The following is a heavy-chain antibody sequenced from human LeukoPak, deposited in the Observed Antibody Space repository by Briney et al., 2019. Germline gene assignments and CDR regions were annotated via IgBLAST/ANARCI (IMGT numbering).Heavy chain of an antibody. CDR3: ARGLSGPYYYYYMDV. V-gene: IGHV1-2*02. J-gene: IGHJ6*03. Sequence: ASVKVSCKASGYTFTGYYMHWVRQAPGQGLEWMGWINPNSGGTNYAQKFQGRVTVTRDTSVSTAYMDLSRLRSDDTAVYYCARGLSGPYYYYYMDVWGKGTTVTVSS. CDR1: GYTFTGYY. D-gene: IGHD2-15*01. CDR2: INPNSGGT.